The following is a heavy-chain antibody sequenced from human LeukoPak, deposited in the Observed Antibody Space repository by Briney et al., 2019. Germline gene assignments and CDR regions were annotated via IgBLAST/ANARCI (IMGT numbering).Heavy chain of an antibody. Sequence: GGSLRLSCAASGFSFSSYAMHWVRQAPGKGLEWVAAIPNDGSKTYYADSVKGRFTISRDNSKNTLYLQMNSLRAEDTAVYYCVSWGWGQGTLVTVSS. V-gene: IGHV3-30-3*01. CDR3: VSWG. J-gene: IGHJ4*02. CDR2: IPNDGSKT. CDR1: GFSFSSYA. D-gene: IGHD3-16*01.